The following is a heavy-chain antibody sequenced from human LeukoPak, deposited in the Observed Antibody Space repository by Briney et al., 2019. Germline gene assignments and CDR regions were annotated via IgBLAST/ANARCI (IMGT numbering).Heavy chain of an antibody. CDR1: GFTFSSYG. CDR2: IKQDGSEK. CDR3: VRDRYDILTGYNDAFDI. Sequence: GGSLRLSCAASGFTFSSYGMHWVRQAPGKGLEWVANIKQDGSEKYYVDSVKGRFTISRDNAKNSLYLQMNSLRAEDTAVYYCVRDRYDILTGYNDAFDIWGQGTMVTVSS. D-gene: IGHD3-9*01. V-gene: IGHV3-7*01. J-gene: IGHJ3*02.